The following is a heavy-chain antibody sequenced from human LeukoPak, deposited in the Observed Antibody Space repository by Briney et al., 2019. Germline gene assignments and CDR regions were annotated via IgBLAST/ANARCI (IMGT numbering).Heavy chain of an antibody. D-gene: IGHD2-15*01. Sequence: NASETLSLXCIVSGGSSGTLYWNWIRQVPGKGLESIGFIDYHGNTKYNPSLKSRVTMSVDTSVDQVSLRLTSVTAADTAIYFCATASGRSFWLDPWGQGRLVTVSS. CDR3: ATASGRSFWLDP. J-gene: IGHJ5*02. CDR1: GGSSGTLY. CDR2: IDYHGNT. V-gene: IGHV4-59*11.